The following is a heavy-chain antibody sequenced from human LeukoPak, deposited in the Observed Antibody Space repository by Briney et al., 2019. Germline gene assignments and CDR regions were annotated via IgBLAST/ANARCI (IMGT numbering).Heavy chain of an antibody. V-gene: IGHV4-34*01. CDR1: GGSLSGYY. CDR2: INHSGRT. CDR3: ARRAWELLDYYYGMDV. J-gene: IGHJ6*02. Sequence: SETLSLTCAVYGGSLSGYYWSWIRQPPGKGLEWIGEINHSGRTNYNPSLKSRVAISVDTSKNQFSLRLRSVTAADTAVYYCARRAWELLDYYYGMDVWGQGTTVTVSS. D-gene: IGHD1-26*01.